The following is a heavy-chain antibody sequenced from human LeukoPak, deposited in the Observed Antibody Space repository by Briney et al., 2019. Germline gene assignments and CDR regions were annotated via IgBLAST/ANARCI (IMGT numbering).Heavy chain of an antibody. CDR3: ARDRYYYDSSGYYLFDY. CDR2: INSDGSST. D-gene: IGHD3-22*01. J-gene: IGHJ4*02. Sequence: GGSLRLSCAASGFTFSSYWMHWVCQAPGKGLVWVSRINSDGSSTSYADSVKGRFTISRDDAKNTLYLQMNSLRAEDTAVYYCARDRYYYDSSGYYLFDYWGQGTLVTVSS. V-gene: IGHV3-74*01. CDR1: GFTFSSYW.